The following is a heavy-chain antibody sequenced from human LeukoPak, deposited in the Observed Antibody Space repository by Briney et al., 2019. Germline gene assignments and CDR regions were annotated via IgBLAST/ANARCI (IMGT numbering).Heavy chain of an antibody. CDR2: ISGSGGST. CDR1: GFTFSSYA. CDR3: AKRFNYYMDV. V-gene: IGHV3-23*01. J-gene: IGHJ6*03. Sequence: PGGSLRLSCAASGFTFSSYAMSWVRQAPGKGLEWVSTISGSGGSTSYAGSVKGRFTISRDSSKTTLYLQMNSLRAADTAVYYCAKRFNYYMDVWGKGTTVTVSS. D-gene: IGHD3-10*01.